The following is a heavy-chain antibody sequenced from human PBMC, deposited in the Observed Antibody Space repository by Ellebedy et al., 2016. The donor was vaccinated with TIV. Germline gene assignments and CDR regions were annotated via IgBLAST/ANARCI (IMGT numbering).Heavy chain of an antibody. CDR2: IKQDGGEK. CDR1: EFTVSSHY. CDR3: ARGWWDYGA. V-gene: IGHV3-7*01. D-gene: IGHD4/OR15-4a*01. Sequence: PGGSLRLSCAASEFTVSSHYMTWVRQAPGKGLEWVATIKQDGGEKFYVDSVKGRFTISRDNAKNSVYLQMDSVRGEDTAVYYCARGWWDYGAWGQGTQVTVSS. J-gene: IGHJ5*02.